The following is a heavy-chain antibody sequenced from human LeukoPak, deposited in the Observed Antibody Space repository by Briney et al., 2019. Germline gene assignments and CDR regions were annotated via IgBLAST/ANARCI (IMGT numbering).Heavy chain of an antibody. CDR3: ARSRGYSDY. Sequence: PSGTLSLTCTVSGGSLSSGSYYWSWIRQPAGKGLEWIWRIYASGSTNYNPSLKSRVTMSVDTSKNQFSLKLSSVTAADTAVYYCARSRGYSDYWGQGTLVTVSS. V-gene: IGHV4-61*02. J-gene: IGHJ4*02. CDR2: IYASGST. CDR1: GGSLSSGSYY. D-gene: IGHD5-18*01.